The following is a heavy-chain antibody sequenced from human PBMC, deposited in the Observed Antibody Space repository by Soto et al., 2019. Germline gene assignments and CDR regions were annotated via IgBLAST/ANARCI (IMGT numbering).Heavy chain of an antibody. CDR3: ARGLSGYVYYYYYMDV. CDR2: INHSGST. D-gene: IGHD6-25*01. CDR1: SGSFSGYY. V-gene: IGHV4-34*01. Sequence: SYTLYITCAVYSGSFSGYYWSWIRQPQGKGLEWIGEINHSGSTNYNPSLKSRVTISVDTSKNQFSLKLSSVTAADTAVYYCARGLSGYVYYYYYMDVWGKGTTVTVSS. J-gene: IGHJ6*03.